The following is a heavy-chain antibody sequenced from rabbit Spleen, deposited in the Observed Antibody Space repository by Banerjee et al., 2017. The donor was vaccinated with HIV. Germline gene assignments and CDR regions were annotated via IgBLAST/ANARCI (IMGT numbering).Heavy chain of an antibody. D-gene: IGHD1-1*01. CDR3: GRDLTNVIGWNFGL. J-gene: IGHJ4*01. CDR1: GFSFSSDYY. CDR2: IYGGDIHST. Sequence: QQLVESGGGLVKPGASLTLTCKASGFSFSSDYYICWVRQAPGKGLEWIACIYGGDIHSTAYASWAKGRFTISKTSSTTVTLQMTRLTAADTATYFCGRDLTNVIGWNFGLWGPGTLVTVS. V-gene: IGHV1S40*01.